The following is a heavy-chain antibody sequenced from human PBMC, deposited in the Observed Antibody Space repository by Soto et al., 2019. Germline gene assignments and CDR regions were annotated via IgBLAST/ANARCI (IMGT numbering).Heavy chain of an antibody. CDR2: INHSGST. Sequence: ETLSLPCDVYGGSFGGYYWSCIRQPPGKGLEWIGEINHSGSTYYNPSLQRRVNISEDPSKNPFSLKLSSVTAAYTSLYYGARRPSIGYFDYSCQRTLVDVSS. CDR1: GGSFGGYY. V-gene: IGHV4-34*01. D-gene: IGHD3-10*01. CDR3: ARRPSIGYFDY. J-gene: IGHJ4*02.